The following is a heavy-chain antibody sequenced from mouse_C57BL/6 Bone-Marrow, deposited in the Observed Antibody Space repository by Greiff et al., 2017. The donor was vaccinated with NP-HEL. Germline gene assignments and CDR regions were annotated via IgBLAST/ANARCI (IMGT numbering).Heavy chain of an antibody. CDR3: ARGEYGSSYY. CDR1: GYTFTSYW. V-gene: IGHV1-64*01. D-gene: IGHD1-1*01. Sequence: QVHVKQPGAELVKPGASVKLSCKASGYTFTSYWMHWVKQRPGQGLEWIGMIHPNSGSTNYNEKFKSKATLTVDKSSSTAYMQLSSLTSEDSAVYYCARGEYGSSYYWDQGTTLTVSS. J-gene: IGHJ2*01. CDR2: IHPNSGST.